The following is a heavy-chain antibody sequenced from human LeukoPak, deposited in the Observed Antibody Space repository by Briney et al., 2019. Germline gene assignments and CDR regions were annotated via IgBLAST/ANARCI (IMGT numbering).Heavy chain of an antibody. Sequence: SETLSLTCTVSGGSISSYYWSWIRQPPGKGLGWIGYIYYSGSTNYNPSLKSRVTISVDTSKNQFSLKLSSVTAADTAVYYCARPVTIFGVVSFFDPWGQGTLVTVSS. CDR3: ARPVTIFGVVSFFDP. CDR1: GGSISSYY. CDR2: IYYSGST. J-gene: IGHJ5*02. V-gene: IGHV4-59*08. D-gene: IGHD3-3*01.